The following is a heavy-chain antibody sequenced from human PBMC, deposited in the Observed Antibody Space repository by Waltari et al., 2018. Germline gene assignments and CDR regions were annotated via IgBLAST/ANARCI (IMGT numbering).Heavy chain of an antibody. V-gene: IGHV3-7*03. J-gene: IGHJ4*02. Sequence: EVLLVESGGGLVQPGGSLRLSCAASGFTFSGYWMTWVRQTPGKGPEWVANRNQDGSERNYVDSVKGRFTVSRDNAKNLWYLQINSLRADDTAIYYCTRDRRGTPLFDYWGQGTLVTVSS. D-gene: IGHD3-10*01. CDR2: RNQDGSER. CDR3: TRDRRGTPLFDY. CDR1: GFTFSGYW.